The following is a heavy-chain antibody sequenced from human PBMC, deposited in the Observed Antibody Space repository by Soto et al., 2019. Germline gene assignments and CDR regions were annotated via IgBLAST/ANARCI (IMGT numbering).Heavy chain of an antibody. CDR3: ARGPAGVVVPAAIRYSNYFPFDY. V-gene: IGHV1-2*04. Sequence: ASVKVSCKASGYTFTGYYMHWVRQAPGQGLEWMRWINPNSGGTNYAQKFQGWVTMTRDTSISTAYMELSRLRSDDTAVYYCARGPAGVVVPAAIRYSNYFPFDYWGQGTLVTVSS. J-gene: IGHJ4*02. CDR1: GYTFTGYY. CDR2: INPNSGGT. D-gene: IGHD2-2*01.